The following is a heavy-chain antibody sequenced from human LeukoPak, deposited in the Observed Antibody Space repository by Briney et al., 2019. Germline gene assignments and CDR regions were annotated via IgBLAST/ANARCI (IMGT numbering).Heavy chain of an antibody. Sequence: PSETLSLTCTVSGGSISNGGYYWSWIRQHPGKGLEWIGYIYYSGSTYYNPSLNSRVTISVDTSENQFSLKLSSVTAADTAVYYCARVDGDYGDYYYYMDVRGKGTTVTVSS. J-gene: IGHJ6*03. V-gene: IGHV4-31*03. CDR2: IYYSGST. D-gene: IGHD4-17*01. CDR1: GGSISNGGYY. CDR3: ARVDGDYGDYYYYMDV.